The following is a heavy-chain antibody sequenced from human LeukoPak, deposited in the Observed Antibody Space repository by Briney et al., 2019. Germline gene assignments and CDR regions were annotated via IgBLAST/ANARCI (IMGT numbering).Heavy chain of an antibody. CDR2: IKQDGSEK. D-gene: IGHD6-6*01. Sequence: PGGSLRLSCAASGFTFSSYWMSWVRQAPGKGLEWVASIKQDGSEKYYVDSVKGRFTISRDNAKNSLYLQMNSLRAEDTAVYYCARKSIAARRGYYYYYYGMDVWGQGTTVTVSS. V-gene: IGHV3-7*01. CDR1: GFTFSSYW. J-gene: IGHJ6*02. CDR3: ARKSIAARRGYYYYYYGMDV.